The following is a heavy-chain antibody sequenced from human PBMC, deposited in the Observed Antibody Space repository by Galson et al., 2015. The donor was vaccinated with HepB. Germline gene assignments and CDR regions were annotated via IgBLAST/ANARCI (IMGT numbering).Heavy chain of an antibody. V-gene: IGHV3-9*01. CDR3: AKDVSWGGLGAFGV. D-gene: IGHD3-10*01. Sequence: SLRLSCAASGFTFDDYAMHWVRQTPGKGLEWISRISWNSGRIDYADSVKGRFTVSRDNTKNSLYLHLNGLRADDTALYYCAKDVSWGGLGAFGVWGQGTMVSVSS. J-gene: IGHJ3*01. CDR2: ISWNSGRI. CDR1: GFTFDDYA.